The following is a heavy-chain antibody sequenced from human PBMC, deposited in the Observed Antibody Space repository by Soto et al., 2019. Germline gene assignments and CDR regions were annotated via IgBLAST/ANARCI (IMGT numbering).Heavy chain of an antibody. CDR1: GYTFTKYD. CDR3: ARSDGHTFNWLDS. CDR2: MNPTSGNT. D-gene: IGHD2-2*02. V-gene: IGHV1-8*01. J-gene: IGHJ5*01. Sequence: QVQLVQSGAEVKTPGASVKVSCKAPGYTFTKYDMNWVRQAPGQGLEWMGWMNPTSGNTGYAQKFQGRLTMTWDTAIGIAHMELSSLRNEDTAVYYCARSDGHTFNWLDSWGQGTLVTVSA.